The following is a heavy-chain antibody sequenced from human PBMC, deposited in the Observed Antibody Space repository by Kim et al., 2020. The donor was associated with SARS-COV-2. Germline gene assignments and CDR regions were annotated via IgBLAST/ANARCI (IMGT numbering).Heavy chain of an antibody. J-gene: IGHJ6*02. CDR3: ARTWGRNIYWMDV. D-gene: IGHD3-16*01. Sequence: YTPTLESRLTVSVDTSTNQFSLKLSSVTAADTAVYYCARTWGRNIYWMDVWGQGATVTVSS. V-gene: IGHV4-39*01.